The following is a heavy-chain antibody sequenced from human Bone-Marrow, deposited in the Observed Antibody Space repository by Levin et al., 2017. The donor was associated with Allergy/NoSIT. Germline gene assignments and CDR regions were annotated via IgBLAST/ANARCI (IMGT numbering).Heavy chain of an antibody. CDR2: ISYDGSNK. CDR3: AKSGGSDYGEFDY. J-gene: IGHJ4*02. Sequence: PGESLKISCAASGFTFSSYGMHWVRQAPGKGLEWVAVISYDGSNKYYADSVKGRFTISRDNSKNTLYLQMNSLRAEDTAVYYCAKSGGSDYGEFDYWGQGTLVTVSS. CDR1: GFTFSSYG. V-gene: IGHV3-30*18. D-gene: IGHD4-17*01.